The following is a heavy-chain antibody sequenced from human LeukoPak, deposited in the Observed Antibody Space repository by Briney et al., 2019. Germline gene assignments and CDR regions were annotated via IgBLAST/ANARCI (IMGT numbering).Heavy chain of an antibody. V-gene: IGHV4-34*01. CDR3: ATTSDRIINAFDY. D-gene: IGHD3-10*01. CDR1: GGSFSGYY. Sequence: SETLSLTCAVYGGSFSGYYWSWIRQPPGKGLEWIGEINHSGSTNYNPSLKSRVTISVDTSKNQFSLKLSPVTAADTAVYYCATTSDRIINAFDYWGQGTLVTVSS. CDR2: INHSGST. J-gene: IGHJ4*02.